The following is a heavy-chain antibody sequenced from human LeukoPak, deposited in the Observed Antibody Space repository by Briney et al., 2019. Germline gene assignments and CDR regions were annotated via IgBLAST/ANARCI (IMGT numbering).Heavy chain of an antibody. CDR2: INHSGST. D-gene: IGHD6-19*01. CDR3: ARGGGEQWLVLYYYGMDV. Sequence: SETLSLTCAVYGGSFSGYYWSWIRQPPGKGLEWIGEINHSGSTNYNPSLKSRVTISVDTSKNQFSLKLSSVTAADTAVYYCARGGGEQWLVLYYYGMDVCGQGTTVTVSS. CDR1: GGSFSGYY. V-gene: IGHV4-34*01. J-gene: IGHJ6*02.